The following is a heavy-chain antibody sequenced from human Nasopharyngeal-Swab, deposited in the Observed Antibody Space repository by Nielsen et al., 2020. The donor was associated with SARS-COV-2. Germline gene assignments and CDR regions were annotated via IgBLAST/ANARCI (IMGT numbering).Heavy chain of an antibody. J-gene: IGHJ4*02. CDR3: ARERGSGYGDY. CDR2: ITSGNSV. D-gene: IGHD5-12*01. V-gene: IGHV3-48*04. CDR1: GFTLSTYT. Sequence: GGPLRLSYATSGFTLSTYTMTWVRQAPGKWLQWISYITSGNSVQYADSVRGRFTISRDNAKNSLYLQMNSLTAEDTAVYYCARERGSGYGDYWGQGTLVTVSS.